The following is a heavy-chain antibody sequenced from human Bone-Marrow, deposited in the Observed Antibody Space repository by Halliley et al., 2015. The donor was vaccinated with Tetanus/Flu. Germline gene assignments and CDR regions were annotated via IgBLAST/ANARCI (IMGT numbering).Heavy chain of an antibody. CDR2: YDGSNK. CDR3: ARATYDILTGYYGFLDV. J-gene: IGHJ6*02. D-gene: IGHD3-9*01. V-gene: IGHV3-30*03. Sequence: YDGSNKYYADSVKGRFTTSRDNSKDTLYLQMSILRVEDTAVYYCARATYDILTGYYGFLDVWGQGTTVTVSS.